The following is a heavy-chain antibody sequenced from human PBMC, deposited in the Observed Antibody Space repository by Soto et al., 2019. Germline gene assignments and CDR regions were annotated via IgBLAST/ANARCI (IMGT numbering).Heavy chain of an antibody. CDR1: GYTFTSYY. CDR3: ARVSTDGSGSYYTYNWFDP. D-gene: IGHD3-10*01. J-gene: IGHJ5*02. V-gene: IGHV1-46*01. CDR2: INPSGGST. Sequence: GASVKVSCKASGYTFTSYYMHWVRQAPGQGLEWMGIINPSGGSTSYAQKFQGRVTMTWDTSTSTVYMELSSLRSEDTAVYYCARVSTDGSGSYYTYNWFDPWGQGTLVTVSS.